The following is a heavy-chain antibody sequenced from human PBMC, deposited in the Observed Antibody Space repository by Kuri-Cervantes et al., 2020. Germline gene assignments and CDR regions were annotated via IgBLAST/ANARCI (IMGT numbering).Heavy chain of an antibody. V-gene: IGHV3-30-3*01. CDR3: ARDIWFGEFRKGFDY. CDR2: ISYDGSNK. CDR1: GFTFSSYA. J-gene: IGHJ4*02. Sequence: GESLKISCAASGFTFSSYAMHWVRQAPGKGLEWVAVISYDGSNKYYADSVKGRFTISRDNSKNTLYLQMNSLRAEDTAVYYCARDIWFGEFRKGFDYWGQGTLVTVSS. D-gene: IGHD3-10*01.